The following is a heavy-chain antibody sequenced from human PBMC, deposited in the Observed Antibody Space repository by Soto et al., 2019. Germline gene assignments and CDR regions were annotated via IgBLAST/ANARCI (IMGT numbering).Heavy chain of an antibody. CDR1: GFTFSAYT. Sequence: GGSLRLSCATSGFTFSAYTFSWVRQAPGAGLEWVSAIIQSGETFYADSVKGRFSISRDDSNNMLYLQMHSLRADDTAVYYCAKDRQPDGLCSFDNSGQEDLVTISS. CDR3: AKDRQPDGLCSFDN. D-gene: IGHD2-8*01. CDR2: IIQSGET. J-gene: IGHJ4*02. V-gene: IGHV3-23*01.